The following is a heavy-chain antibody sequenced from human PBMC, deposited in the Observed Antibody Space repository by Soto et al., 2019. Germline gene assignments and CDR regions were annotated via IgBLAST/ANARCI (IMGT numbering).Heavy chain of an antibody. CDR1: GVSVSSSSYY. V-gene: IGHV4-39*01. D-gene: IGHD3-9*01. Sequence: QLQLQESGPGLVKPSETLSLTCTVSGVSVSSSSYYWGWVRQPPGKGLEWTGSVYYSGSTYYNPSLESRVTISVDKSKNQFSLKLMSLSAADTAVYYCGRLEGLATISYYFDYWGQGALVTVSS. CDR3: GRLEGLATISYYFDY. J-gene: IGHJ4*02. CDR2: VYYSGST.